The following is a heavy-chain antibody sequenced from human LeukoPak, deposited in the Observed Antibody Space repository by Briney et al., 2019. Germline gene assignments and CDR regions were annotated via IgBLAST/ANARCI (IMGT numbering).Heavy chain of an antibody. CDR2: IWYDGSNK. CDR1: GFTFSNFG. V-gene: IGHV3-33*01. Sequence: PGGSLRLSCAASGFTFSNFGMHWVRQAPGKGLEWVAVIWYDGSNKYYADSVKGRFTISRDNSKNTLYLQMNSLRAEDTAVYYCARVDDLDAFDMWGQGTMVTVSS. D-gene: IGHD2-2*03. CDR3: ARVDDLDAFDM. J-gene: IGHJ3*02.